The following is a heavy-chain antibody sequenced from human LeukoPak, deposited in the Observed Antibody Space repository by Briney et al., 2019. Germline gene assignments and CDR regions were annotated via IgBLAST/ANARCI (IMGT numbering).Heavy chain of an antibody. J-gene: IGHJ5*02. D-gene: IGHD3-10*01. CDR2: VNPNSGGT. Sequence: SVKVSCKASGYTFTGFYIHWVRQAPGEGPQWMGWVNPNSGGTNYAKKFQGRVTLTRDTSITTAYMELSSLRSDDTAVYYCATSDLRFGFGDWFDPWGQGTLVTVSS. CDR1: GYTFTGFY. V-gene: IGHV1-2*02. CDR3: ATSDLRFGFGDWFDP.